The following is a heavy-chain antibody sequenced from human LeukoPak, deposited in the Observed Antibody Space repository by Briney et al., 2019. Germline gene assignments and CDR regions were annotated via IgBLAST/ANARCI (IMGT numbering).Heavy chain of an antibody. V-gene: IGHV4-4*07. CDR2: IYTGEST. CDR1: GGSISGYY. J-gene: IGHJ4*02. CDR3: ARYGDPNYYFDY. Sequence: SETLSLTCTVSGGSISGYYWSWIRQPAGKGLEWIGRIYTGESTKYNPSLESRATMSVDTSKNQFSLRLSSVTATDTATYYCARYGDPNYYFDYWGRGILVTVSS. D-gene: IGHD2-21*02.